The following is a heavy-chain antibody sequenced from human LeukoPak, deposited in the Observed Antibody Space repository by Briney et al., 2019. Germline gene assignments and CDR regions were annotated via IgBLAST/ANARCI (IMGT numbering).Heavy chain of an antibody. CDR2: ISYDGSNK. CDR1: GCTFSSYS. V-gene: IGHV3-30-3*01. D-gene: IGHD3-10*01. CDR3: AREVTSNVLLWFGELSPEMCYFEY. J-gene: IGHJ4*02. Sequence: PGGSLRVSHAASGCTFSSYSLHWVRQAPGKGLEWVAVISYDGSNKYYADSVKGRFTISRDNSKNTLYLQMNSLRAEDTAVYYCAREVTSNVLLWFGELSPEMCYFEYWGQGTLVTVSS.